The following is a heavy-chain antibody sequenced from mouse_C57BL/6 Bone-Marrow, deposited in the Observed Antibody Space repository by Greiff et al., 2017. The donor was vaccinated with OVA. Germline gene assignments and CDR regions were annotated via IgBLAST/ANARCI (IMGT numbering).Heavy chain of an antibody. D-gene: IGHD1-1*01. CDR3: ARKGNYYGSPFAY. CDR2: IWTGGGT. Sequence: VKLVESGPGLVAPSQSLSITCTVSGFSFTSYAISWVRQPPGKGLEWLGVIWTGGGTNYNSAPKSRLSNSKDNSKSQVFLKMNSLRTDDTARYNCARKGNYYGSPFAYWGQETLVTVSA. J-gene: IGHJ3*01. CDR1: GFSFTSYA. V-gene: IGHV2-9-1*01.